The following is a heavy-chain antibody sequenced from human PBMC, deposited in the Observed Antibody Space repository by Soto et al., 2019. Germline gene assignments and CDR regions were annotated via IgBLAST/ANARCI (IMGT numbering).Heavy chain of an antibody. CDR1: GYTFTSYG. Sequence: ASVKVSCKASGYTFTSYGISWLRQAPGQGLEWMGWISAYNGNTNYAQKLQGRVTMTTDTSTSTAYMELRSLRSDDTAVYYCAREAYYDSSGYYHYFDYWGQGTLVTVSS. V-gene: IGHV1-18*04. CDR3: AREAYYDSSGYYHYFDY. D-gene: IGHD3-22*01. J-gene: IGHJ4*02. CDR2: ISAYNGNT.